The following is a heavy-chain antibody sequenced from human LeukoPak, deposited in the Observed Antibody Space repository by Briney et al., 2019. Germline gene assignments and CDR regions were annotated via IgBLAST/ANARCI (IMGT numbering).Heavy chain of an antibody. CDR3: ARGEDLIDY. Sequence: PSETLSLTCAVYGVSFSGYYWSWIRQPPGKGLEWIGYIYYSGSTNYNPSLKSRVTISVDTSKNQFSLKLSSVTAADTAVYYCARGEDLIDYWGQGTLVTVSS. J-gene: IGHJ4*02. V-gene: IGHV4-59*01. CDR2: IYYSGST. CDR1: GVSFSGYY.